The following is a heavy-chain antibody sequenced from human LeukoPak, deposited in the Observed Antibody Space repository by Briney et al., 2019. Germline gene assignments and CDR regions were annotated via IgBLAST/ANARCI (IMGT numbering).Heavy chain of an antibody. CDR1: GGSISSGGYY. V-gene: IGHV4-30-2*01. CDR2: IYHSGST. Sequence: SQTLSLTCTVSGGSISSGGYYWSWIRQPPGKGLEWIGYIYHSGSTYYNPSLKSRVTISVDRSKNQFSLKLSSVTAADTAVYYCAKDQRLYSGSYVGYFDYWGQGTLVTVSS. J-gene: IGHJ4*02. D-gene: IGHD1-26*01. CDR3: AKDQRLYSGSYVGYFDY.